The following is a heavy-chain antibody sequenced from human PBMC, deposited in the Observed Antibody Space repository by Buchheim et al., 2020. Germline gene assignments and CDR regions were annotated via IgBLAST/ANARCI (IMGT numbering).Heavy chain of an antibody. Sequence: QVQLVESGGGVVQPGRSLRLSCAASGFTFSSYGMHWVRQAPGKGLEWVAVIWYDGSNKYYADSVKGRFTISRDNSKNTLYLQMNSLRAEDTAVYYCARGSCGGDCFYFDYWGQGTL. CDR1: GFTFSSYG. V-gene: IGHV3-33*01. CDR3: ARGSCGGDCFYFDY. D-gene: IGHD2-21*02. J-gene: IGHJ4*02. CDR2: IWYDGSNK.